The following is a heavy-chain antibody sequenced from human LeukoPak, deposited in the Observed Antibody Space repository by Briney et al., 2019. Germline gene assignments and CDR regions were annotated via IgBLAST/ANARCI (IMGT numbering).Heavy chain of an antibody. CDR3: ARDRGRGYCSGGSCPFDY. J-gene: IGHJ4*02. Sequence: ASVKVSCKASGYTFTSYDINWVRQATGQGLEWMGWMNPNSGNTGYAQKFQGRVTITRNTSISTAYMELSSLRSEDTAVYYCARDRGRGYCSGGSCPFDYWGQGTLVTVSS. D-gene: IGHD2-15*01. CDR1: GYTFTSYD. CDR2: MNPNSGNT. V-gene: IGHV1-8*03.